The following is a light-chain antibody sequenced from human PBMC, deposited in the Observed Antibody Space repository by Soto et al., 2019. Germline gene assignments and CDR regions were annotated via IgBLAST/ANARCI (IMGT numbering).Light chain of an antibody. CDR2: EGS. J-gene: IGLJ1*01. CDR3: CSYAGTRTYV. CDR1: SSDVGYYNL. Sequence: QSVLTQPASVSGSPGQSITISCTGTSSDVGYYNLVSWYQQHPGKAPTLMIYEGSERPSGVSNRFSGSKSGSTASLTISGLQAEDEADYYCCSYAGTRTYVFGTGTKLTV. V-gene: IGLV2-23*01.